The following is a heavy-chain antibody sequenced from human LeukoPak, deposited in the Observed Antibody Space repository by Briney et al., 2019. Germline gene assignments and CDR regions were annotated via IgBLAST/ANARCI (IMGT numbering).Heavy chain of an antibody. J-gene: IGHJ2*01. CDR3: ARDTSTYWYFDL. CDR2: IYSGGGT. D-gene: IGHD2/OR15-2a*01. CDR1: GFTVSSNY. V-gene: IGHV3-53*01. Sequence: GGSLRLSCAASGFTVSSNYMSWVRQAPGKGLEWVSVIYSGGGTYYADSVKGRFTISRDNSKNTLYLQMNSLRAEDTAVYYCARDTSTYWYFDLWGRGTLVTLSS.